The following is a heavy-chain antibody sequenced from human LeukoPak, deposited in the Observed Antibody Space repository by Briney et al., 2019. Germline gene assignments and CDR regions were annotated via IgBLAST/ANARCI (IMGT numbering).Heavy chain of an antibody. CDR1: GFVFGNYE. CDR3: TRGADSSAWDGGEYFFDS. V-gene: IGHV3-48*03. D-gene: IGHD6-19*01. Sequence: GGSLRLFCAASGFVFGNYEMKWVCQARGKGLAWISYIRRSGKTVYYADSVKGRFTISRDNAKQSLYLQMSSLTAEDTGVYYCTRGADSSAWDGGEYFFDSWGQGALVSVST. J-gene: IGHJ4*02. CDR2: IRRSGKTV.